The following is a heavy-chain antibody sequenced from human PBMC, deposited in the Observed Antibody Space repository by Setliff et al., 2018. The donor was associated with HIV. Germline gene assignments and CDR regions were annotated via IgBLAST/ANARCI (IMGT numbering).Heavy chain of an antibody. V-gene: IGHV1-69*05. CDR3: ASEAWTSYRSSSGYYYYYMDV. Sequence: KVSCKASGGTFTNHGIGWVRQAPGRRLEWLGGVIPMCGITNDGQKFQGRVAITTDESTSTVFMELSSLTSEDTAVYYCASEAWTSYRSSSGYYYYYMDVWGKGTTVTVSS. D-gene: IGHD6-6*01. CDR1: GGTFTNHG. CDR2: VIPMCGIT. J-gene: IGHJ6*03.